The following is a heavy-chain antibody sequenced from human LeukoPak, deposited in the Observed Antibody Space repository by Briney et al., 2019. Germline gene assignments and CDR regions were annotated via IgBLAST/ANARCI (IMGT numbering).Heavy chain of an antibody. CDR1: GGSISSYY. V-gene: IGHV4-4*07. CDR3: AREGSMSARPFVSIDY. CDR2: IHTSGST. J-gene: IGHJ4*02. Sequence: SETLSLTCTVSGGSISSYYWSWVRQPAGKGLEWIGRIHTSGSTDYNPSLESRVTMSVDTSKNQFSLKLSSVTAADTAVYYCAREGSMSARPFVSIDYWGQGTLVTVSS. D-gene: IGHD6-6*01.